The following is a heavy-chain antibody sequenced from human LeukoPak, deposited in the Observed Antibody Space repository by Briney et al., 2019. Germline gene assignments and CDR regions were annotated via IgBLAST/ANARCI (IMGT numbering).Heavy chain of an antibody. CDR3: ARDDYGSGKTDY. CDR2: ISAYNGNT. Sequence: ASVTVSCMASGYTFTSYGISWVRQAPGQGLEWMGWISAYNGNTNYAQKLQGRVTMTTDTSTSTAYMELRSLRSDDTAVYYCARDDYGSGKTDYWGQGTLVTVSS. CDR1: GYTFTSYG. J-gene: IGHJ4*02. D-gene: IGHD3-10*01. V-gene: IGHV1-18*01.